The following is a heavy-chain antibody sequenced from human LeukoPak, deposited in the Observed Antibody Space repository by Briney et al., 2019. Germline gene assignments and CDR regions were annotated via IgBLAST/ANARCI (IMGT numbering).Heavy chain of an antibody. CDR3: IKVIMFAFDI. D-gene: IGHD3-10*01. J-gene: IGHJ3*02. Sequence: GGSLRLSCAASGFTFSIHWMNWVRLAPGKGLEWVADINEDANRKHYVDSVKGRFTISRDNAKNTMYLQMNSLRAEDTAVYFCIKVIMFAFDIWGQGTMVTVSS. CDR1: GFTFSIHW. V-gene: IGHV3-7*03. CDR2: INEDANRK.